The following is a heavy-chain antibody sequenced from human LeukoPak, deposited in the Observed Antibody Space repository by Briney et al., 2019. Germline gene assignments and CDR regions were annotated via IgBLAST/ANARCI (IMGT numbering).Heavy chain of an antibody. Sequence: ASVKVSCKASGGTFSSYAISWVRQAPGQGLEWMGRIIPILGIANYAQKFQGRVTITADKSTSTAYMELSSLRSEDTAVYYCARGGYCSGGSCYETYDAFDIWGQGTMVTVSS. D-gene: IGHD2-15*01. V-gene: IGHV1-69*04. CDR2: IIPILGIA. CDR1: GGTFSSYA. CDR3: ARGGYCSGGSCYETYDAFDI. J-gene: IGHJ3*02.